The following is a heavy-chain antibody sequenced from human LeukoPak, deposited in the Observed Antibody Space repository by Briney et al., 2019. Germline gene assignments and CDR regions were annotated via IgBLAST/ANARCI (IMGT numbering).Heavy chain of an antibody. V-gene: IGHV4-39*07. CDR1: GGSISSSSYY. CDR2: IYYSGST. Sequence: SETLSLTCTVSGGSISSSSYYWGWIRQPPGKGLEWIGSIYYSGSTYYNPSLKSRVTISVDTSKNQFSLKLSSVTAADTAVYYCARGTRYSSGWYDWFDPWGQGTLVTVSS. CDR3: ARGTRYSSGWYDWFDP. J-gene: IGHJ5*02. D-gene: IGHD6-19*01.